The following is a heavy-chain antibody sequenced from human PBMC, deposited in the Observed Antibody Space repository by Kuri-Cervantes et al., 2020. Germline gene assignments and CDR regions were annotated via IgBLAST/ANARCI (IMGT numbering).Heavy chain of an antibody. Sequence: GESLKISCAASGFTFSDYYMSWIRQAPGKGLEWVSYISSSGSTIYYADSVKGRFTISRDNAKNSLYLQRNSLRAEDTAVYYCARHTPDYFDYWGQGTLVTVSS. D-gene: IGHD1-14*01. CDR1: GFTFSDYY. CDR2: ISSSGSTI. J-gene: IGHJ4*02. CDR3: ARHTPDYFDY. V-gene: IGHV3-11*01.